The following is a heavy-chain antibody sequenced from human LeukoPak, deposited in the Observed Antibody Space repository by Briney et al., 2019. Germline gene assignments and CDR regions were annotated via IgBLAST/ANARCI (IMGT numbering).Heavy chain of an antibody. CDR2: ISGSGGST. CDR1: GFTLSRYI. D-gene: IGHD6-13*01. V-gene: IGHV3-23*01. J-gene: IGHJ4*02. CDR3: AKGHSSSRYKYYFDY. Sequence: GGSLRLSCIASGFTLSRYIMNWVRQAPGKGLEWVSAISGSGGSTYYADSVKGRFTIYRDNSKNTLYLQMNSLRAEDTAVYYCAKGHSSSRYKYYFDYWGQGTLVTVSS.